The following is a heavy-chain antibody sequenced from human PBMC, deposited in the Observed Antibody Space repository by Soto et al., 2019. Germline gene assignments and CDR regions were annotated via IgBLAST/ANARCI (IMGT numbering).Heavy chain of an antibody. D-gene: IGHD3-22*01. CDR2: IIPIFGTA. CDR3: AIGYYGNAFDI. CDR1: GGTFSSYA. Sequence: ASVKVSCKASGGTFSSYAISWVRQAPGQGLEWMGGIIPIFGTANYAQKFQGRVTITADESTSTAYMELSSLRSEDTAAYYCAIGYYGNAFDIWGQGTLVTVS. J-gene: IGHJ3*02. V-gene: IGHV1-69*13.